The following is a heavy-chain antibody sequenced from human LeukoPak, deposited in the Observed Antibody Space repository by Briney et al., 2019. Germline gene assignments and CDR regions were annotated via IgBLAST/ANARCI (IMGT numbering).Heavy chain of an antibody. V-gene: IGHV1-8*01. CDR3: ARGGPLKHIAVAGNYYYYGMDV. J-gene: IGHJ6*02. CDR1: GYTFTSYD. Sequence: ASVKVSCKASGYTFTSYDINWVRQATGQGLEWMGWMNPNSGNTGYAQKFQGRVTMTRNTSISTTNMELSSLRSEDTAVYYCARGGPLKHIAVAGNYYYYGMDVWGQGTTVTVSS. CDR2: MNPNSGNT. D-gene: IGHD6-19*01.